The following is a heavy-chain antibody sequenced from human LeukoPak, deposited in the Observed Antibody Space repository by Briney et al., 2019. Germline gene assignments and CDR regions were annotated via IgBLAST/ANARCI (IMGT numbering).Heavy chain of an antibody. D-gene: IGHD5-12*01. J-gene: IGHJ4*02. CDR1: GFTFDDYT. CDR2: ISWDGGST. Sequence: PGGSLRLSCAASGFTFDDYTMHWVRQAPGKGLEWVALISWDGGSTYYADSVKGRFTISRDNSKNSLYLQMNSLRTEDTALYYCAKGSLYSGYDILDYWGQGTLVTVSS. V-gene: IGHV3-43*01. CDR3: AKGSLYSGYDILDY.